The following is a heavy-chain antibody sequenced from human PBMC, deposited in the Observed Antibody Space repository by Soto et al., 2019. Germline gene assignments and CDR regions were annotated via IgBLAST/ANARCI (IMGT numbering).Heavy chain of an antibody. CDR1: GDTFNSYV. Sequence: QVQLVQSGAEVKRPGSSVKVSCESSGDTFNSYVISWVRQAPGQGLEWMGGIIPIIGVTHYAQKFQGRVPIRAPSSTGTAYTELTYLGLEDTSLHYCAREAVGGKGADQWGQGPLVTVSS. D-gene: IGHD2-2*01. CDR3: AREAVGGKGADQ. V-gene: IGHV1-69*17. J-gene: IGHJ1*01. CDR2: IIPIIGVT.